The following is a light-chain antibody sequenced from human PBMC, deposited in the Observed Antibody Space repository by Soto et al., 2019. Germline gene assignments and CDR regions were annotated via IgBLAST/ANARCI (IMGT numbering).Light chain of an antibody. Sequence: DIQMTQSPSTLSASVGDRVTITCRASQGINTWLAWYQQKPGKAPELLIYRASTLESGVPSRFSGSGSGTDFTLTISSLQPDDIATYYCQQYYDLFTFGPVTKVDIK. J-gene: IGKJ3*01. V-gene: IGKV1-5*03. CDR2: RAS. CDR1: QGINTW. CDR3: QQYYDLFT.